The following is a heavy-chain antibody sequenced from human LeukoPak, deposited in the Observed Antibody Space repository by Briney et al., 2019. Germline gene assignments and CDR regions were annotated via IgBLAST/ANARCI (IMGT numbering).Heavy chain of an antibody. Sequence: SETLSLTCTVSGGSISGSSYYWGWIRQPPGKRLEWIGSFYYSGSTYHNPSLKSRVTISVDTSKNNFSLKLNSVTAADTAVYYCARHSSSGLYLQSWGQGTLVTVSS. V-gene: IGHV4-39*01. J-gene: IGHJ4*01. D-gene: IGHD6-19*01. CDR2: FYYSGST. CDR3: ARHSSSGLYLQS. CDR1: GGSISGSSYY.